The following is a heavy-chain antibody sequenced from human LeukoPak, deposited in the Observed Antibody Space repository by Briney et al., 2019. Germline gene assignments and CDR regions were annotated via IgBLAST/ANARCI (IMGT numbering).Heavy chain of an antibody. J-gene: IGHJ4*02. D-gene: IGHD1-14*01. Sequence: PGGSLRLSCAASGFTFSNAWMTWVRQAPGKGLEWVGRLKSKTDGGTTDYAAPVKGRFTISRDDSKNSLYLQMNSLKTEDTAVYYCARTGTTAREFEYWGQGTLVTVSS. CDR3: ARTGTTAREFEY. CDR2: LKSKTDGGTT. V-gene: IGHV3-15*01. CDR1: GFTFSNAW.